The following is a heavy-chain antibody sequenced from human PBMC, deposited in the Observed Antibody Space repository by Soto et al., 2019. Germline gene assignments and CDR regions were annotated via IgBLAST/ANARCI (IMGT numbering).Heavy chain of an antibody. CDR2: IFYTGSA. CDR1: GASIRSGGYY. Sequence: SETLSLTCTVSGASIRSGGYYWSWIRQRPGQGLEWIAYIFYTGSAYYNPSLESRLSISIDRSKNQFSLKLSSVSAADTAVYYCARDRKDYLDIWGKGTRVTVSS. CDR3: ARDRKDYLDI. V-gene: IGHV4-31*03. J-gene: IGHJ6*03.